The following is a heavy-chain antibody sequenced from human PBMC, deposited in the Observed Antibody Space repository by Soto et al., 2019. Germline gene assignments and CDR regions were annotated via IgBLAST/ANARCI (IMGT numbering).Heavy chain of an antibody. CDR1: GFTFSNAL. V-gene: IGHV3-15*07. Sequence: GGSLRLSCAASGFTFSNALMNWLRQAPGKGLEWGGRIKSKTDGGTTDYAAPVKGRFTISRDDSKNTLYLQMNSLKTEDTAVYYCTTDPPRGWLRLRGSGYWGQGT. D-gene: IGHD5-12*01. CDR2: IKSKTDGGTT. CDR3: TTDPPRGWLRLRGSGY. J-gene: IGHJ4*02.